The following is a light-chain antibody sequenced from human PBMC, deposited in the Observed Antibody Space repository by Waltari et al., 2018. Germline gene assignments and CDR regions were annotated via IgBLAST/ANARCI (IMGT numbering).Light chain of an antibody. CDR1: ESISSW. V-gene: IGKV1-5*03. J-gene: IGKJ1*01. CDR3: QQYDTFSAT. CDR2: KAS. Sequence: DIQMTQSPSTLSASVGDRVTISCRASESISSWLAWYQQRPGKAPRLLIYKASRLESWVPSRFSGSGSGTEFTLTITSLQPDDFATYYCQQYDTFSATFGPGTTVEI.